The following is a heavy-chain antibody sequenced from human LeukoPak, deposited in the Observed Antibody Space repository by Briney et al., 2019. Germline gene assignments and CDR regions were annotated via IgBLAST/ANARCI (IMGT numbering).Heavy chain of an antibody. J-gene: IGHJ3*02. CDR3: ARRACDAFEM. Sequence: GGSVRPSCPPSAFRDSKQCMQWVRQAPGKGLEWVALIWYDGSNRYYADSVKGRFTISRDNSKNTLYVQMNSLRAEDTAVYYCARRACDAFEMWARRPVVTVSS. CDR2: IWYDGSNR. V-gene: IGHV3-33*01. CDR1: AFRDSKQC.